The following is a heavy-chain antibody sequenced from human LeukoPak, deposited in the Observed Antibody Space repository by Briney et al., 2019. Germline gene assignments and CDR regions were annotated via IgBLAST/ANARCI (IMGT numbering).Heavy chain of an antibody. Sequence: ASVKVSCKASGYTFTNYGISWVRQAPGQGLEWMGWISTFSDNTNYAQKLQGRVTMTTDTSTSTAYMELRSLRSDDTAVYYCARDAPLIVGAAATKVWGQGTLVTVSS. V-gene: IGHV1-18*01. CDR1: GYTFTNYG. CDR2: ISTFSDNT. D-gene: IGHD6-13*01. CDR3: ARDAPLIVGAAATKV. J-gene: IGHJ4*02.